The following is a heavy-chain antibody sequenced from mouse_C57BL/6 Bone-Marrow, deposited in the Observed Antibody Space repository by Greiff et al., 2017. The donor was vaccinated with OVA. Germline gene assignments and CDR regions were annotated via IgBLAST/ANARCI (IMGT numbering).Heavy chain of an antibody. CDR1: GYTFTSYW. J-gene: IGHJ4*01. CDR2: IYPGSGST. Sequence: QVQLQQSGAELVKPGASVKMSCKASGYTFTSYWITWVKQRPGQGLEWIGDIYPGSGSTNYNEKFKSKATLTVDTSSSTAYMQLSSLTSEDSAVYYCAGNYYYGSSPYYAMDYWGQGTSVTVSS. CDR3: AGNYYYGSSPYYAMDY. D-gene: IGHD1-1*01. V-gene: IGHV1-55*01.